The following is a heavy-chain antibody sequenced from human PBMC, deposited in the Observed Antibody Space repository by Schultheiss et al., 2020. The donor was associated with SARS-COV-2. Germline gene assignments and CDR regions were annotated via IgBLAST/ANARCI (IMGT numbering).Heavy chain of an antibody. CDR2: IYYSGST. J-gene: IGHJ5*02. D-gene: IGHD5-12*01. CDR3: ARTLIVATITWFDP. CDR1: GGSISSYY. V-gene: IGHV4-59*05. Sequence: SETLSLTCTVSGGSISSYYWSWIRQPPGKGLEWIGSIYYSGSTYYNPSLKSRVTISVDTSKNQFSLKLSSVTAADTAVYYCARTLIVATITWFDPWGQGTLVTVSS.